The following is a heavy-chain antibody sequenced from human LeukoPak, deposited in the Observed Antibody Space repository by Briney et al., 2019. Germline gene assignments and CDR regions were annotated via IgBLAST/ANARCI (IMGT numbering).Heavy chain of an antibody. CDR1: GYSFTTYW. J-gene: IGHJ4*02. Sequence: GESLKISCKGSGYSFTTYWVGWVRQMPGKGLEWMGIIYPGDSDTRYSPSFQGQVTISADKSISTAYLQWSSLKASDTAMYYCARFTSLVLIKGGFDYWGQGTPVTVSS. CDR3: ARFTSLVLIKGGFDY. D-gene: IGHD3-22*01. CDR2: IYPGDSDT. V-gene: IGHV5-51*01.